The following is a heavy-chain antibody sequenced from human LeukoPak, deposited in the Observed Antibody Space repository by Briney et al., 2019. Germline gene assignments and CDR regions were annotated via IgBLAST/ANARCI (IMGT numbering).Heavy chain of an antibody. CDR1: GGFISASSYY. D-gene: IGHD2-2*01. CDR3: ARPQRHQPYPFEY. J-gene: IGHJ4*02. Sequence: SETLSLTCTVSGGFISASSYYWGWIRQPPGQGLEWIGHSDDSGSTYYNPSLKSRVTISVDTSKNQFSLKLNSMTAADTAIYYCARPQRHQPYPFEYRGQGTLVTVSS. V-gene: IGHV4-39*01. CDR2: SDDSGST.